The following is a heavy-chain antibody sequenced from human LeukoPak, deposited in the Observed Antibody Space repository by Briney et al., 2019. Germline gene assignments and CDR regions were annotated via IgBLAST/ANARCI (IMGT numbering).Heavy chain of an antibody. V-gene: IGHV4-59*01. CDR1: GGSLSNYY. J-gene: IGHJ4*02. CDR3: ARGVYIAAAQYGY. Sequence: SETLSLTCTVSGGSLSNYYWSWVRQPPGKGLEWIGYIYYSGTTNYNPSLKSRVTISVDTSKNQFSLKLSSVTAADTAVYYCARGVYIAAAQYGYWGQGTLVTVSS. CDR2: IYYSGTT. D-gene: IGHD6-13*01.